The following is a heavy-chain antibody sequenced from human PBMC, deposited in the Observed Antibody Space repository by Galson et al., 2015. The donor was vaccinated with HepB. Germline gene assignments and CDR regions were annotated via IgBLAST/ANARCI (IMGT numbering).Heavy chain of an antibody. CDR2: FDPEDGET. J-gene: IGHJ3*02. CDR3: ATAPLYSSGWYSSRAFDI. CDR1: GYTLTELS. V-gene: IGHV1-24*01. D-gene: IGHD6-19*01. Sequence: SVKVSCKVSGYTLTELSMHWVRQAPGKGLEWMGGFDPEDGETIYAQKFQGRVTMTEDTSTDTAYMELSSLRSEDTAVYYCATAPLYSSGWYSSRAFDIWGQGTMVTVSS.